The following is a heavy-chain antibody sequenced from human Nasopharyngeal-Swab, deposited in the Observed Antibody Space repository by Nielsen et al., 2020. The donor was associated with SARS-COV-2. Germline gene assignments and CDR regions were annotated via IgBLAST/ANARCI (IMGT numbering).Heavy chain of an antibody. CDR3: ARILAVAGTPDY. CDR2: IFSNDEK. CDR1: GFSLSNARMG. Sequence: SGPTLVKPTETLTLTCTVSGFSLSNARMGVSWIRQPPGKALEWLAHIFSNDEKSYSTSLKSRLTISKDTSKNQVVLTMTNMDPVDTATYYCARILAVAGTPDYWGQGTLVTVSS. J-gene: IGHJ4*02. V-gene: IGHV2-26*01. D-gene: IGHD6-19*01.